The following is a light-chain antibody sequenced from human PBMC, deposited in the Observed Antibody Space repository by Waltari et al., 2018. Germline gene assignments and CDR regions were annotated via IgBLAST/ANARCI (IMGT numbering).Light chain of an antibody. CDR1: SSDCGGYNY. CDR2: DVT. J-gene: IGLJ2*01. V-gene: IGLV2-14*03. Sequence: SALTQPDSVSGSPGQSITISCSGISSDCGGYNYVSWYQQHPGEAPKLIIYDVTNRPSGVSDRFSGSKSGSSASLTISGLQPDDEADYYCSSFTSSTTGIFGGGTKLTVL. CDR3: SSFTSSTTGI.